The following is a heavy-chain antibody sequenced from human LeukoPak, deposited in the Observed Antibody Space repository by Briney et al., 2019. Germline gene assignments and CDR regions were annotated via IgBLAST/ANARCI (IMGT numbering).Heavy chain of an antibody. D-gene: IGHD6-13*01. J-gene: IGHJ4*02. CDR1: GGTFSSYA. V-gene: IGHV1-69*06. Sequence: SVKVSCKASGGTFSSYAISWVQQAPGQGLEWMGGIIPIFGTANYAQKFQGRVTITADKSTSTAYMELSSLRSEDTAVYYCASLWGYSSSHTGNGDYWGQGTLVTVSS. CDR2: IIPIFGTA. CDR3: ASLWGYSSSHTGNGDY.